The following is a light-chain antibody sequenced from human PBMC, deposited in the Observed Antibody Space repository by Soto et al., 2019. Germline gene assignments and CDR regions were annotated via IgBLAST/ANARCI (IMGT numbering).Light chain of an antibody. CDR2: GAS. V-gene: IGKV3-20*01. CDR1: QSVSSD. J-gene: IGKJ1*01. CDR3: LQYASSSRT. Sequence: DIGLTQSPGTLSLSPGERATLSCRSSQSVSSDFAWYQQKPGQAPRLLIYGASSRGTGIPDRFSGSGSGTDSTSTISRLEPEDFALYCWLQYASSSRTFGQRPNVDIK.